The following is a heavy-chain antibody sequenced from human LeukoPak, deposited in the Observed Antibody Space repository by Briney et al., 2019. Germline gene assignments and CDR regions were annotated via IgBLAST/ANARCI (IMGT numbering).Heavy chain of an antibody. V-gene: IGHV3-48*03. J-gene: IGHJ4*02. CDR2: ISSSGSTK. D-gene: IGHD5-12*01. CDR3: ARPGRGYSGDEDY. CDR1: KFMFSSYE. Sequence: GSLRLSCAASKFMFSSYEMNWVRQAPGKGLEWVSYISSSGSTKYYADSVKGRFTISRDNAKNSLYLQMNSLRAEDTAVYYCARPGRGYSGDEDYWGQGTLVTVSS.